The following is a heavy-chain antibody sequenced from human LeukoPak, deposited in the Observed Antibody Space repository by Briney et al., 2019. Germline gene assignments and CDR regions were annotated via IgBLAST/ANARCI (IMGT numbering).Heavy chain of an antibody. J-gene: IGHJ4*02. V-gene: IGHV3-23*01. CDR3: ALRPWELLDY. D-gene: IGHD1-26*01. Sequence: GGSLRLSCAASGFTFSSYAMSWVRQAPGKGLEWVSAISGSGGSTYYAVSVKGRFTIYRDNSKITLYLHMNSLGAEDTAVCYCALRPWELLDYWGQGTLVTVSS. CDR1: GFTFSSYA. CDR2: ISGSGGST.